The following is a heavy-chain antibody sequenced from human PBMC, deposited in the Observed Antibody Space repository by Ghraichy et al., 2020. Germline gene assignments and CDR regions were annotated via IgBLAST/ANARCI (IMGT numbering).Heavy chain of an antibody. CDR3: ARDKISGWYGELDY. V-gene: IGHV3-7*03. CDR2: IKQDGSEK. D-gene: IGHD6-19*01. Sequence: GGSLRLSCAASGFTFSSYWMSWVRQAPGKGLEWVANIKQDGSEKYYVDSVKGRFTISRDNAKNSLYLQMNSLRAEDTAVYYCARDKISGWYGELDYWGQGTLVTVSS. J-gene: IGHJ4*02. CDR1: GFTFSSYW.